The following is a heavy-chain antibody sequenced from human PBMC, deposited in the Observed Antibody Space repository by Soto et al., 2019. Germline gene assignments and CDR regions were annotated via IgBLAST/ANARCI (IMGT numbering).Heavy chain of an antibody. CDR2: IHHTGTI. D-gene: IGHD3-3*01. CDR3: ARFEVGTTTRDY. Sequence: SETLSLTCAVYGGSFTDYYWNWIRQPPGKGLEWIGEIHHTGTINYNPSFKSRVTISVDTSKDQFSLKMKSVNAADTAVYYCARFEVGTTTRDYWGQGTLVTVSS. J-gene: IGHJ4*02. CDR1: GGSFTDYY. V-gene: IGHV4-34*01.